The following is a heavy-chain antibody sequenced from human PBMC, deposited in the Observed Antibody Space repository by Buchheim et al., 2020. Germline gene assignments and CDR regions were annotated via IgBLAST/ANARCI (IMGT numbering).Heavy chain of an antibody. D-gene: IGHD3-10*01. CDR2: ISGSTGAT. CDR1: GFTFSGYA. V-gene: IGHV3-23*04. J-gene: IGHJ4*02. Sequence: EVQLVESGGGLVKPGGSLRLSCAASGFTFSGYAMSWVRQTPGKGLEWVSTISGSTGATYYTDSVQGRFTISRDDSKSTLYLQMDSLRAEDTATYYCAKDLTGVRGVIITYYFIYWGQGTL. CDR3: AKDLTGVRGVIITYYFIY.